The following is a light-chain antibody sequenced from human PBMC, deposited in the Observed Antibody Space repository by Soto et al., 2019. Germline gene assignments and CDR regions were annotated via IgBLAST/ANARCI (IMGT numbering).Light chain of an antibody. V-gene: IGKV3-15*01. CDR1: QSVSSN. J-gene: IGKJ3*01. CDR3: QQYNSWPFS. Sequence: EIVMTQSPATLSVSPGERATLSCRASQSVSSNLAWYQQKPGQAPRLLIYGASTRATGIPARFSGSGSGTEFTLTISSLHSEDFAVYYCQQYNSWPFSFGPGTKVDIK. CDR2: GAS.